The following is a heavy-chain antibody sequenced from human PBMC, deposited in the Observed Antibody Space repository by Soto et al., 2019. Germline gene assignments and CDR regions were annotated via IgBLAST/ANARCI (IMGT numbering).Heavy chain of an antibody. CDR2: IWYDGSNK. CDR1: GFTFSNYA. D-gene: IGHD3-9*01. V-gene: IGHV3-33*08. J-gene: IGHJ3*02. Sequence: GGPLSLSCAASGFTFSNYAVTWVRQAPGKGLEWVAVIWYDGSNKYYADSVKGRFTISRDNSKNTLYLQMNSLRAEDTAVYYCARVGTSYDILTGPSQRAFDIWGQGTMVTVSS. CDR3: ARVGTSYDILTGPSQRAFDI.